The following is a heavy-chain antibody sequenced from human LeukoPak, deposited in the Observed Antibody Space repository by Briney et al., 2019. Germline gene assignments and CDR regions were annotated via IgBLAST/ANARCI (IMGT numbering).Heavy chain of an antibody. J-gene: IGHJ6*03. V-gene: IGHV4-59*11. CDR1: GVSIYCHD. CDR2: SHYSGDT. CDR3: AKGEYSRTSYYHYYMDV. D-gene: IGHD6-6*01. Sequence: SETLSLTCTVSGVSIYCHDWSWIRQSPGKGLEWLGYSHYSGDTRYNPSLKNRVTISLDTSKNQFSLRLSSVTAADTAVYFCAKGEYSRTSYYHYYMDVWGKGTTVTVSS.